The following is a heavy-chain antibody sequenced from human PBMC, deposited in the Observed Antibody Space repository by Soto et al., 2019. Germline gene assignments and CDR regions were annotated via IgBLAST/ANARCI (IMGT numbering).Heavy chain of an antibody. V-gene: IGHV4-34*01. CDR3: ARWHSSSWSYYYYYGMDV. D-gene: IGHD6-13*01. Sequence: QVQLQQWGAGLLKPSETLSLTCAVYGGSFSGYYWSWIRQPPGKGLEWIGEINHSGSTNYNPSLKSRVTISVDTSKNQCSLKLSSVTAADTAVYYCARWHSSSWSYYYYYGMDVWGQGTTVTVSS. J-gene: IGHJ6*02. CDR2: INHSGST. CDR1: GGSFSGYY.